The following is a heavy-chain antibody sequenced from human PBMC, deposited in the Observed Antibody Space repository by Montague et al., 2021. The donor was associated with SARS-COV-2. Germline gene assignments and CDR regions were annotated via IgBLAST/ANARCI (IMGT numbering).Heavy chain of an antibody. V-gene: IGHV4-31*03. CDR1: GGSISSGGYY. CDR2: IYYSGST. J-gene: IGHJ5*02. CDR3: ARVRARITMIVVVINGGFDP. D-gene: IGHD3-22*01. Sequence: TLSLTCTVSGGSISSGGYYWSWIRQHPGKGLEWIGYIYYSGSTYYNPSLKSRVTISVDTSKNQFFLKLSSVTAADTAVYYCARVRARITMIVVVINGGFDPWGQGTLVTVSS.